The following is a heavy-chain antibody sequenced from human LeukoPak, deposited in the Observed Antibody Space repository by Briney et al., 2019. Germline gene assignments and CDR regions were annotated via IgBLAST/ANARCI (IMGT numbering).Heavy chain of an antibody. CDR3: ARRRIGFARWFDP. D-gene: IGHD3-16*02. CDR1: GYTFTGYY. CDR2: INPNSGGT. V-gene: IGHV1-2*02. Sequence: ASVKVSCKASGYTFTGYYMHWVRQAPGQGLEWMGWINPNSGGTNYAQKFQGRVTMTRNTSISTAYMELSSLRSEDTAVYYCARRRIGFARWFDPWGQGTLVTVSS. J-gene: IGHJ5*02.